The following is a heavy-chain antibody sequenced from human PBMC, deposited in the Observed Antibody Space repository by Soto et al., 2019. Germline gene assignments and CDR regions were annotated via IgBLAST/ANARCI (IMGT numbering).Heavy chain of an antibody. V-gene: IGHV3-15*01. J-gene: IGHJ4*02. Sequence: KTGGSLRLSCAASGFTFSNAWMSWVRQAPGKGLEWVGRIKSKTDGGTTDYAAPVKGRFTISRDDSKNTLYLQMNSLKTEDTAVYYCRITMIVVVTRDPIDYWGQGTLVTVSS. CDR1: GFTFSNAW. D-gene: IGHD3-22*01. CDR3: RITMIVVVTRDPIDY. CDR2: IKSKTDGGTT.